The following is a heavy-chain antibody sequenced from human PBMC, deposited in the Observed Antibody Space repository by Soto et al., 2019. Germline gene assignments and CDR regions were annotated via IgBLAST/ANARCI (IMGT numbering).Heavy chain of an antibody. CDR1: GYTFTNYW. D-gene: IGHD2-2*01. CDR2: IYPGDSNT. CDR3: ARLAPHCSSTSCFPPPDDWFDP. V-gene: IGHV5-51*01. J-gene: IGHJ5*02. Sequence: GESLKISCKGSGYTFTNYWIGWVRQMPEKGLEWMAIIYPGDSNTRYNPSFQGQVTISADKSISTAYLQWSSLKASDTAMYYCARLAPHCSSTSCFPPPDDWFDPWGQGTLVTVSS.